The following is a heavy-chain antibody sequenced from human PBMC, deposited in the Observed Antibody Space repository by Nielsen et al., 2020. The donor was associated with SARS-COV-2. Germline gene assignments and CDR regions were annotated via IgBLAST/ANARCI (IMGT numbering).Heavy chain of an antibody. V-gene: IGHV4-31*03. J-gene: IGHJ4*02. CDR2: IYHSGGT. CDR3: ARSPRGYSGPEAFDS. Sequence: SETLSLTCTVSGASIGNGNYYWNWIRQRPGKGLEWIGYIYHSGGTYYNPSLKSRLTISVDTSENQFSLKVTSVTAADTAVFYCARSPRGYSGPEAFDSWGQGTLVTVSS. D-gene: IGHD5-12*01. CDR1: GASIGNGNYY.